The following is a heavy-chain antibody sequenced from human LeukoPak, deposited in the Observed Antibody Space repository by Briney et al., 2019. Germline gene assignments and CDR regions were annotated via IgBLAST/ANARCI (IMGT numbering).Heavy chain of an antibody. V-gene: IGHV3-23*01. Sequence: GGSLRLSCAAFGFTFSSYGMSWVRQAPGKGLEWVSGISDSGGTTDYADSVKGRFTISRDNSKNTLYLQMNSLRAEDTAVYYCAKDLGIVVVPPAPQFDYWGQGTLVTVSS. CDR1: GFTFSSYG. CDR3: AKDLGIVVVPPAPQFDY. D-gene: IGHD2-2*01. CDR2: ISDSGGTT. J-gene: IGHJ4*02.